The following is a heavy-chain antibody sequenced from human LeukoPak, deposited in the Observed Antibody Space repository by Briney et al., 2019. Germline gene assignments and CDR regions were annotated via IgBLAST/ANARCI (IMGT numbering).Heavy chain of an antibody. J-gene: IGHJ5*02. CDR2: INHSGST. D-gene: IGHD3-10*01. Sequence: PSETLSLTCAVYGGSFSGYYWSWIRQPPGKGLEWIGEINHSGSTNYNPSLKSRVTISVDTSKSQFSLKLSSVTAADTAVYYCARGRGITMVRGRRNWFDPWGQGTLVTVSS. CDR1: GGSFSGYY. CDR3: ARGRGITMVRGRRNWFDP. V-gene: IGHV4-34*01.